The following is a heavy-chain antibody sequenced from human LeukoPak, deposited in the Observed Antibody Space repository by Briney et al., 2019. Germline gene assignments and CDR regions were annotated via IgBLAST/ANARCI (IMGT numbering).Heavy chain of an antibody. CDR1: GFTFSSYW. V-gene: IGHV3-74*01. J-gene: IGHJ5*02. CDR2: IYSGGYST. Sequence: GGSLRLSCAASGFTFSSYWMHWVRHATGKGLVWVPRIYSGGYSTSYADSVKGRFTISRDNAKNTLYLQMNSLRSEDTAVYYCARTYGSGRYPGDWFDPWGQGTLVTVSS. D-gene: IGHD6-19*01. CDR3: ARTYGSGRYPGDWFDP.